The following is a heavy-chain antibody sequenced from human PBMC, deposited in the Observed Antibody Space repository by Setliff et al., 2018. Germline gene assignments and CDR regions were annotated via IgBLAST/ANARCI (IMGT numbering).Heavy chain of an antibody. J-gene: IGHJ5*02. CDR3: ARAPLMVVVPPDAHRFDP. CDR2: ISTYNVNT. Sequence: ASVKVSCKASGYPFTNYGITWVRQAPGQGLEWLGWISTYNVNTNYAQKSQGRVSMTTDTSTSTAYMELRNLRSDDTALYYCARAPLMVVVPPDAHRFDPWGQGTLVTVS. D-gene: IGHD2-2*01. V-gene: IGHV1-18*01. CDR1: GYPFTNYG.